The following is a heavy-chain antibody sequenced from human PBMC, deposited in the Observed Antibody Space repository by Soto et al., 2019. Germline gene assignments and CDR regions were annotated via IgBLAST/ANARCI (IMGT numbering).Heavy chain of an antibody. CDR2: ISIASSTI. CDR1: GFTFSDYY. V-gene: IGHV3-11*01. Sequence: GGSLRFSCAASGFTFSDYYMGWIRQAPGRGLEWLSYISIASSTIYYADSVKGRFSISRDNAKNSLYLQLSSLRAEDTAVYFCARERARVFDSWGQGTLVTVSS. CDR3: ARERARVFDS. J-gene: IGHJ4*02.